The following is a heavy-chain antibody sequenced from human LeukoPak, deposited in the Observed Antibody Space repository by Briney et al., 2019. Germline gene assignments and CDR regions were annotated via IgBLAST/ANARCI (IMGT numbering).Heavy chain of an antibody. CDR3: ARVLPVVTNWFDP. CDR1: GGSISSYY. V-gene: IGHV4-59*01. Sequence: PSETLSLTCTASGGSISSYYWSWIRQPPGKGLEWIGYIYYSGSTNYNPSLKSRVTISVDTSKNQFSLKLSSVTAADTAVYYCARVLPVVTNWFDPWGQGTLVTVSS. D-gene: IGHD4-23*01. J-gene: IGHJ5*02. CDR2: IYYSGST.